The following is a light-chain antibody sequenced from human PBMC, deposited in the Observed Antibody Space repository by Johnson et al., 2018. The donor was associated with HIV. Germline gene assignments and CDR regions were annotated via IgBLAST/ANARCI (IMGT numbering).Light chain of an antibody. CDR1: TSNFENYY. V-gene: IGLV1-51*01. Sequence: HSVLTQPPSVSAAPGQRVTISCSGSTSNFENYYVSWYQHLPGTAPKLLIYDNNKRPSGIPDRFSGSKSGTSATLGITGLQTGDEADYYCGTWDSSLSVYRLGTGTKVTVL. J-gene: IGLJ1*01. CDR2: DNN. CDR3: GTWDSSLSVYR.